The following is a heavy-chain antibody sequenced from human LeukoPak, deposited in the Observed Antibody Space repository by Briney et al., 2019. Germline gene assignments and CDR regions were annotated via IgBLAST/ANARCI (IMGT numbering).Heavy chain of an antibody. CDR3: ARLSGSYYRNPFDY. V-gene: IGHV5-51*01. CDR1: GYRLTNYW. CDR2: IYPGDSDT. J-gene: IGHJ4*02. D-gene: IGHD1-26*01. Sequence: GGAPKIYCKGSGYRLTNYWIGWVRPMPGEGLEWGGIIYPGDSDTRYSPSVQGQVTISADKSISAAYLQWSNLTATDTAMYYCARLSGSYYRNPFDYWGQGTLVTVSS.